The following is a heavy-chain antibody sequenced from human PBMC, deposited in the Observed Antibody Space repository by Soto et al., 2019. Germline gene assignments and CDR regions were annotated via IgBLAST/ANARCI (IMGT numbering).Heavy chain of an antibody. CDR1: GLIFRDYA. D-gene: IGHD1-26*01. J-gene: IGHJ4*02. CDR3: AKDRFGIVGPVDY. Sequence: EGSLRLSCAASGLIFRDYAISWLPQAPWEGLECVACISVMVDKTVYADSVKGLVTISRDYSTNTVSLHMYSMRVADTAVFFCAKDRFGIVGPVDYWGPGALVTVSS. V-gene: IGHV3-23*01. CDR2: ISVMVDKT.